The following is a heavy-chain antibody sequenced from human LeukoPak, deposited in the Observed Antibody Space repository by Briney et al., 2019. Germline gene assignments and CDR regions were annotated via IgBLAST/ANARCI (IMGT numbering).Heavy chain of an antibody. D-gene: IGHD3-10*02. CDR2: IYYSGNT. Sequence: TSETLSLTCTVSGGSISPYYWSWIRQPPGKGLEWLGHIYYSGNTEYKPSLKSRVAMSVDTSKNQFSLRLSSVTAADTAVYYCARSTGSTMFIDYWGQGTLVTVSS. CDR3: ARSTGSTMFIDY. J-gene: IGHJ4*02. CDR1: GGSISPYY. V-gene: IGHV4-59*01.